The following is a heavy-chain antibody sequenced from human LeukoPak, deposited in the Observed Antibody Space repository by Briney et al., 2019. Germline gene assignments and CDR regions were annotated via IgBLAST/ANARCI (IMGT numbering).Heavy chain of an antibody. V-gene: IGHV4-61*02. D-gene: IGHD3-22*01. CDR3: ARVTTGGYYNY. J-gene: IGHJ4*02. Sequence: SETLSLTCTVSGGFISNGSYYWSWIRQPAGKGLEWIGRIYTSGSTNYNPSLKSRVTISLDTSENHFSLKLSSVTAADTAVYYCARVTTGGYYNYWGQGTLVTVSS. CDR1: GGFISNGSYY. CDR2: IYTSGST.